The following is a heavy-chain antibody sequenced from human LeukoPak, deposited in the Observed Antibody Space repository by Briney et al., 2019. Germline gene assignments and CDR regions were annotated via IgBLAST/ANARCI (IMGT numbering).Heavy chain of an antibody. J-gene: IGHJ4*02. D-gene: IGHD3-10*01. CDR2: IWYDGSNK. V-gene: IGHV3-33*03. CDR1: GFTFRNFA. CDR3: AKGSCALGSGCSD. Sequence: PGRSLRLSCAASGFTFRNFAMHWVRQAPGKGLEWVSVIWYDGSNKYYADSVKGRFTISRDNSKNTLYLQMNGLRAEDTAVYYCAKGSCALGSGCSDWGQGTLVTVSS.